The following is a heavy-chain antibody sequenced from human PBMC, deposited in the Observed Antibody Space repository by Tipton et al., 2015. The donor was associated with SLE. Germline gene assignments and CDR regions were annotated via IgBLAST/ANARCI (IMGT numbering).Heavy chain of an antibody. CDR1: GGSISGDYC. CDR3: ARSSGNYYFYMDV. CDR2: VCLTGSA. Sequence: LRLSCTVSGGSISGDYCWSWIRQHPGKGLEWLGYVCLTGSAFYNPSLKSRLTISADTSKNQFSLKLSSVTAADTAVYYCARSSGNYYFYMDVWGRGTTVTVSS. J-gene: IGHJ6*03. V-gene: IGHV4-31*03.